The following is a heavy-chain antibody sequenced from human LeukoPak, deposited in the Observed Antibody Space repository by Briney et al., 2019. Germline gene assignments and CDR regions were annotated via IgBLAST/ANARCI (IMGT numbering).Heavy chain of an antibody. CDR3: ARDKQGALIAVAGAEYFQH. D-gene: IGHD6-19*01. J-gene: IGHJ1*01. Sequence: SVKVSCKASGGTFSSYAISWVRQAPGQGLGWMGGIIPIFGTANYAQKFQGRVTITADESTSTAYMELSSLRSEDTAVYYCARDKQGALIAVAGAEYFQHWGQGTLVTVSS. CDR2: IIPIFGTA. V-gene: IGHV1-69*13. CDR1: GGTFSSYA.